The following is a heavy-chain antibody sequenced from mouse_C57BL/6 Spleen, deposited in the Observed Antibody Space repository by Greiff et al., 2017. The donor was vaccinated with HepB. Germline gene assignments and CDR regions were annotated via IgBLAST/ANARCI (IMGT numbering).Heavy chain of an antibody. Sequence: EVQLVESGGGLVQPKGSLKLSCAASGFSFNTYAMNWVRQAPGKGLEWVARIRSKSNNYATYYADSVKDRFTISRDDSESMLYLQMNNLKTEDTAMYYCVRQGDGYYDNYYAMDYWGQGTSVTVSS. V-gene: IGHV10-1*01. CDR3: VRQGDGYYDNYYAMDY. CDR1: GFSFNTYA. D-gene: IGHD2-3*01. J-gene: IGHJ4*01. CDR2: IRSKSNNYAT.